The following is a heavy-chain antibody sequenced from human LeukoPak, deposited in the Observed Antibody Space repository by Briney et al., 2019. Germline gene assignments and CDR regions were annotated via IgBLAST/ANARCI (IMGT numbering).Heavy chain of an antibody. CDR3: ARGRQTYYYDSSGRAFDI. J-gene: IGHJ3*02. CDR2: INHSGST. CDR1: GGSFSGYY. V-gene: IGHV4-34*01. D-gene: IGHD3-22*01. Sequence: SETLFLTCAVYGGSFSGYYWSWIRQPPGKGLEWIGEINHSGSTNYNPSLKSRVTISVDTSKNQFSLKLSSVTAADTAVYYCARGRQTYYYDSSGRAFDIWGQGTMVTVSS.